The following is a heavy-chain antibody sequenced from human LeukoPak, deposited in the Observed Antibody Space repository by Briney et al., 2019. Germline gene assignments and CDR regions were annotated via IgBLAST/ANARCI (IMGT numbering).Heavy chain of an antibody. CDR2: MNPNSDNT. D-gene: IGHD3-10*01. CDR3: ARGLGYYGSGSSGPRGWFDP. CDR1: GYTFTSFD. J-gene: IGHJ5*02. V-gene: IGHV1-8*01. Sequence: ASVKVSCKASGYTFTSFDINWVRQATGQGLQWMGWMNPNSDNTAYAQKFQGRVSMTWNTSISTAYMELSSLRSEDTAVYYCARGLGYYGSGSSGPRGWFDPWGQGTLVTVSS.